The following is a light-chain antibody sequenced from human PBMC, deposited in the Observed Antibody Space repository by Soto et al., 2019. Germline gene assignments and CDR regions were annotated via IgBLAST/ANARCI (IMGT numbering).Light chain of an antibody. CDR3: QQYGDWPLT. CDR1: QSVGNS. V-gene: IGKV3-15*01. J-gene: IGKJ4*01. Sequence: EIVLTQSPATLSVSPGERATLSCRASQSVGNSFACYQQKPGQAPRLLIFATSTRATGVPARFSGSGSGPEFTLTISSLQSEDFAVYYCQQYGDWPLTFGGGAKVEIE. CDR2: ATS.